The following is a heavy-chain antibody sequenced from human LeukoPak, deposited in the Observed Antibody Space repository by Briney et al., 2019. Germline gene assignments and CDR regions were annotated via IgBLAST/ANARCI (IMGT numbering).Heavy chain of an antibody. CDR3: ARDAAAGGAIFDY. CDR2: IYTDGST. CDR1: GFTVSYNY. V-gene: IGHV3-53*01. Sequence: PGGSLRLSCAVSGFTVSYNYMNWVRQAPGKGLEWVSVIYTDGSTYYADSVKGRFTISRDTTSRDKVKNTLYLQMNSLSPEDTAVYYCARDAAAGGAIFDYWGQGTLVSVSS. D-gene: IGHD6-13*01. J-gene: IGHJ4*02.